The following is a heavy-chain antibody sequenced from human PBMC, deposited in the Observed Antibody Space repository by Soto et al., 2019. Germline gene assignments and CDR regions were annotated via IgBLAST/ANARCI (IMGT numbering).Heavy chain of an antibody. D-gene: IGHD2-15*01. CDR3: AKSLGDIVVVVAATPLWY. Sequence: DVQLLESGGDLVQPGGSLRLSCTASGFTFSNYAMSWVRQAPGKGLEWVSGISGGGGRTFYADSVKGRFTIARDNTKNMLYLQMNSLRAEDTAVYYCAKSLGDIVVVVAATPLWYWGQGTLVTVSS. CDR1: GFTFSNYA. CDR2: ISGGGGRT. V-gene: IGHV3-23*01. J-gene: IGHJ4*02.